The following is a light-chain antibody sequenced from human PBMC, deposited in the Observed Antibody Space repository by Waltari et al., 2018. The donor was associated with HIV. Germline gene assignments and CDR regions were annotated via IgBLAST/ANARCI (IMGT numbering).Light chain of an antibody. J-gene: IGLJ2*01. V-gene: IGLV3-1*01. CDR1: KLGDTY. CDR3: QAWDSSSAVV. Sequence: SYELTQPPSVSVSPGQTASITCSGDKLGDTYASWYQQKPGQSPVLVIYQNSKRPSGIPGRFSGSNSGDTATLTISGTQAVDEADYYCQAWDSSSAVVFGGGTKLTVL. CDR2: QNS.